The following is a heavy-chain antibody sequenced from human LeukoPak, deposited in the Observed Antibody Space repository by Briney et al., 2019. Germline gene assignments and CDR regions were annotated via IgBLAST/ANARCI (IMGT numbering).Heavy chain of an antibody. CDR3: VKHCPYPPCNWIDP. Sequence: SETLSLTCTVSSGSIASPIYFWGWIRQFPGKGLEWIANAHYHGSTYYNPSLSSRVSMSVDTSKNQFSLRLSSVTAADTAVYYCVKHCPYPPCNWIDPWGQGTLVTVSS. J-gene: IGHJ5*02. CDR2: AHYHGST. V-gene: IGHV4-39*01. CDR1: SGSIASPIYF.